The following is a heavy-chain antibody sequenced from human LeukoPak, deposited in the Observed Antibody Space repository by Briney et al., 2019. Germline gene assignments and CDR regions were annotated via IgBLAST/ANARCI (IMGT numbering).Heavy chain of an antibody. CDR2: IKQDGGER. Sequence: GGSLRLSCAASGFSFNTYWMSWVRQAPGKGLEWVANIKQDGGERYYVGSVKGRFTISRDNAKNSLYLQMNSLRAEDTAVYYCARGGYRYEYWGQGTLVTVSS. CDR1: GFSFNTYW. D-gene: IGHD5-18*01. V-gene: IGHV3-7*05. CDR3: ARGGYRYEY. J-gene: IGHJ4*02.